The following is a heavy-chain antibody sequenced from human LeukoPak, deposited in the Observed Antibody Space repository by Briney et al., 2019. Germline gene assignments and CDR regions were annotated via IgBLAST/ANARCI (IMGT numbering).Heavy chain of an antibody. CDR1: GGSFSGYY. CDR3: ASFEGSYYDSSGYYDY. V-gene: IGHV4-34*01. J-gene: IGHJ4*02. CDR2: INHSGST. Sequence: PSETLSLTCAVYGGSFSGYYWSWIRQPPGKGLEWIGEINHSGSTNYNPSLKSRVTISVDTSKNQFSLKLSSVTAADTAVYYCASFEGSYYDSSGYYDYWGQGTLVTVSS. D-gene: IGHD3-22*01.